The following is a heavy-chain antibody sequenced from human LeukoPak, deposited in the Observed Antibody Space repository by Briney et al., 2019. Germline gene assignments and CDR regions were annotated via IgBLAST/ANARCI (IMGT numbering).Heavy chain of an antibody. CDR2: ISYDGSNK. D-gene: IGHD3-9*01. CDR3: ARGRGYDILTGCGY. V-gene: IGHV3-30*04. CDR1: GFTFSSYA. J-gene: IGHJ4*02. Sequence: GGSLRLSCAASGFTFSSYAMHWVRQAPGKGLGWVAVISYDGSNKYYADSVKGRFTISRDNSKNTLYLQMNSLRAEDTAVYYCARGRGYDILTGCGYWGQGTLVTVSS.